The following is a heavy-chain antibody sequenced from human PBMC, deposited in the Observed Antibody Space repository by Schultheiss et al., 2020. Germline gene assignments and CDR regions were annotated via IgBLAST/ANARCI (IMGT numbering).Heavy chain of an antibody. Sequence: SETLSLTCTVSGGSISSYYWSWIRQPAGKGLEWIGRIYTSGSTNYNPSLKSRVTISVDTSKNQFSLKLSSVTAADTAVYYCASGAMALYYYYGMDVWGQGTTVTVSS. J-gene: IGHJ6*02. CDR1: GGSISSYY. CDR3: ASGAMALYYYYGMDV. V-gene: IGHV4-4*07. CDR2: IYTSGST. D-gene: IGHD5-18*01.